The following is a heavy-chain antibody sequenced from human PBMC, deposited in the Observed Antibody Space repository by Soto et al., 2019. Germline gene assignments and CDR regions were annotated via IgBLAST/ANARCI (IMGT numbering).Heavy chain of an antibody. CDR1: GFTFSSYA. CDR2: ISYDGSNK. Sequence: QVQLVESGGGVVQPGRSLRLSCAASGFTFSSYAMNWVRQAPGKGLEWVAVISYDGSNKYYADSVKGRFTISRDNSKNTLYRQLNSLCAEDTAVYYCESGLRFLEWLLAYCGQGTLVTVSS. V-gene: IGHV3-30-3*01. J-gene: IGHJ4*02. D-gene: IGHD3-3*01. CDR3: ESGLRFLEWLLAY.